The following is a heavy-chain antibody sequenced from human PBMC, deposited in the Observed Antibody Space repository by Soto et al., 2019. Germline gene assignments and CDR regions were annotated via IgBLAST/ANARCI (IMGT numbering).Heavy chain of an antibody. CDR3: ARGYRDGYNYLYYYYGMDV. CDR2: IYSGGST. Sequence: GGSLRLSCAASGSTVSSNYMSWVRQAPGKGLEWVSVIYSGGSTYYADSVKGRFTISRDNSKNTLYLQMNSLRAEDTAVYYCARGYRDGYNYLYYYYGMDVWGQGTTVTVSS. V-gene: IGHV3-53*01. D-gene: IGHD5-12*01. CDR1: GSTVSSNY. J-gene: IGHJ6*02.